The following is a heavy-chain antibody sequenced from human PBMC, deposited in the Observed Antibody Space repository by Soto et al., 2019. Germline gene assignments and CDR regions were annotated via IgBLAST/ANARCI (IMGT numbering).Heavy chain of an antibody. V-gene: IGHV2-26*01. D-gene: IGHD5-12*01. CDR1: GFSLSNARMG. CDR2: IFSNDEK. Sequence: QVTLKESGPVLVKPTETLTLTCTVSGFSLSNARMGVSWIRQPPGKAMEWLAHIFSNDEKSYSTSLKSRLTISKDTSKSQVVLTMTNMDPVDTATYYCARMGDSGYGPPLDYYYYYGMDVWGQGTTVTVSS. CDR3: ARMGDSGYGPPLDYYYYYGMDV. J-gene: IGHJ6*02.